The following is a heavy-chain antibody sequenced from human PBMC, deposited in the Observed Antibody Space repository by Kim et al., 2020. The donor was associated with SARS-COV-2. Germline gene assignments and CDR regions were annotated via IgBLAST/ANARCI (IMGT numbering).Heavy chain of an antibody. Sequence: PSLKSRVTISVDPSKNQFSLKLSSVTAADTAVYYCARESYYYDSSGSIDYWGQGTLVTVSS. J-gene: IGHJ4*02. D-gene: IGHD3-22*01. CDR3: ARESYYYDSSGSIDY. V-gene: IGHV4-34*01.